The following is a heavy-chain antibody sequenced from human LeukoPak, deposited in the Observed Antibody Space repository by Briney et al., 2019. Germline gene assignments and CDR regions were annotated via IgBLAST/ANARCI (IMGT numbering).Heavy chain of an antibody. Sequence: EASETLSLTCSVAGGSVSSYYWSWIRQSPGKGLEWIGYIHNSGRTNYNPSLKSRVTISVDTSKNQFSLKLSSVTAADTAVYYCARDEALSGEGLDYWGQGTLVTVSS. CDR1: GGSVSSYY. J-gene: IGHJ4*02. CDR2: IHNSGRT. CDR3: ARDEALSGEGLDY. V-gene: IGHV4-59*02. D-gene: IGHD3-10*01.